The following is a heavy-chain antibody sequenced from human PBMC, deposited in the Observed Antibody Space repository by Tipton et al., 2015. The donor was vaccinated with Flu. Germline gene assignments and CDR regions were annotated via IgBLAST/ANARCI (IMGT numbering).Heavy chain of an antibody. V-gene: IGHV4-39*07. Sequence: TLSLTCTVSGGSISSSSYYWGRIRQPPGKGLEWVGSVNYSGTTYYNPSLKSRATISVDTSKIQFSLNLSSVTAADTAVYYCARGGRSGGYGSVRFHRGPDCGDSWGPGTLGTVSS. CDR3: ARGGRSGGYGSVRFHRGPDCGDS. J-gene: IGHJ4*02. D-gene: IGHD2-15*01. CDR2: VNYSGTT. CDR1: GGSISSSSYY.